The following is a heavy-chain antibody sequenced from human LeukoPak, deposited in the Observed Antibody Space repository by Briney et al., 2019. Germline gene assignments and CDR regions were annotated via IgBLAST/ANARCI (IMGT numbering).Heavy chain of an antibody. J-gene: IGHJ3*02. Sequence: GGSLRLSCAASGFTFSNYGVHWVRQAPGKGLEWVSFIRFDGSNKYYADSVKGRFTISRDNPKNTLYLQMNSLRAEDTAVYYCARDTGYDSSGYYLGAFDIWGQGTMVTVSS. CDR2: IRFDGSNK. CDR3: ARDTGYDSSGYYLGAFDI. V-gene: IGHV3-30*02. D-gene: IGHD3-22*01. CDR1: GFTFSNYG.